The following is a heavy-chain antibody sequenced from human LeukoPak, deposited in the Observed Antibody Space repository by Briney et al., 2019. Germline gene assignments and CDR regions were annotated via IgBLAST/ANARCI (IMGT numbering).Heavy chain of an antibody. J-gene: IGHJ4*02. D-gene: IGHD2-2*01. Sequence: GESLKISCKGSGYSFTSYWIGWVRQMPGKGLEWMGIIYPGDSDTRYSPSFQGQVTISADKSISTAYLQWSSLKTSDTAMYYCARPYCTSTSCYLAYFDYWGQGTLVTVSS. V-gene: IGHV5-51*01. CDR3: ARPYCTSTSCYLAYFDY. CDR1: GYSFTSYW. CDR2: IYPGDSDT.